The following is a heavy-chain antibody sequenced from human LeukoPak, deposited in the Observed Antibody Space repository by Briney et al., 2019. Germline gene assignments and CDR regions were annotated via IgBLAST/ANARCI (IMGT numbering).Heavy chain of an antibody. Sequence: ASVKVSCKASGYTFTGYYMHWVRQAPGQGLEWMGWINPNSGGTNYAQKFQGRVTMTRDTSISTAYMELSRLRSDDTAVYYCARDENYYDSSGYHTGLDYWGQGTLVTVSS. V-gene: IGHV1-2*02. D-gene: IGHD3-22*01. CDR2: INPNSGGT. J-gene: IGHJ4*02. CDR1: GYTFTGYY. CDR3: ARDENYYDSSGYHTGLDY.